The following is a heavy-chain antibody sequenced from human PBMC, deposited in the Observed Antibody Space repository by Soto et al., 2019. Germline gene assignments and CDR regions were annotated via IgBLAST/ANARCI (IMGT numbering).Heavy chain of an antibody. CDR2: ISYDGTNK. CDR3: VKVGHLEPGNLEWLSYFDY. D-gene: IGHD3-3*01. V-gene: IGHV3-30*18. CDR1: GFTFSKYG. J-gene: IGHJ4*02. Sequence: GGSLRLSCAVSGFTFSKYGMHWVRQAPGKGLEWVAVISYDGTNKYIADSVKGRFTISRDNSKNTLYLQMNGLRTEDTAVYYCVKVGHLEPGNLEWLSYFDYWGQGTLVTVSS.